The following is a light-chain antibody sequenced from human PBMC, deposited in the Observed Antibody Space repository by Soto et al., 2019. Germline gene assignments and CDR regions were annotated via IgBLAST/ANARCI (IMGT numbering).Light chain of an antibody. CDR1: RSVLYSSNNKNY. V-gene: IGKV4-1*01. CDR2: WAS. J-gene: IGKJ3*01. Sequence: DIVMTQSPDSLAVSLGERATINCKSSRSVLYSSNNKNYLAWFQQKPGQPPKLLIYWASTRESGVPDRFSGGGSGTDFTLTISSLQAEDVAVYYCHQYYNIPFTFGPGTKVDIK. CDR3: HQYYNIPFT.